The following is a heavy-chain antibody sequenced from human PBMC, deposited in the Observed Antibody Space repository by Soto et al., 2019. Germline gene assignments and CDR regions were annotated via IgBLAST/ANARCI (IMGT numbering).Heavy chain of an antibody. V-gene: IGHV1-69*06. CDR2: IIPIFDTP. CDR1: GGIFSNFT. CDR3: PPHRATTMARGALXHYFYVLDV. D-gene: IGHD3-10*01. J-gene: IGHJ6*02. Sequence: ASVKVSCKASGGIFSNFTISWVRQAPGQGLEWLGEIIPIFDTPTYEQHFPGRVTLTADNSTNTAYMGLSSARSEDTAIYYCPPHRATTMARGALXHYFYVLDVWGQRTTVTASS.